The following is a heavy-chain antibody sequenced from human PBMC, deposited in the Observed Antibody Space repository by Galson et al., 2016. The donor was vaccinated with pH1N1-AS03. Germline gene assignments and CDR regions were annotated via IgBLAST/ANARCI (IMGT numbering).Heavy chain of an antibody. CDR3: ARDDCYSSGWIDL. J-gene: IGHJ5*02. CDR1: GFTFSTYT. V-gene: IGHV3-21*01. CDR2: IRSSGRFI. Sequence: SLRLSCAASGFTFSTYTMNWVRQAPGKGLEWVAYIRSSGRFIYYADAVQGRFTISKDSPKTTVYLQMNGLRADDTAVYYCARDDCYSSGWIDLWGQGTLVSVSS. D-gene: IGHD3-22*01.